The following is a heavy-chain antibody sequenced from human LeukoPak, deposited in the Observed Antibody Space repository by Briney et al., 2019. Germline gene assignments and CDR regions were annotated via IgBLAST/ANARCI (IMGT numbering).Heavy chain of an antibody. CDR3: ARGGLAAAGNWFDP. J-gene: IGHJ5*02. V-gene: IGHV3-33*08. CDR2: IWYDGSNK. CDR1: GFTFSTYR. Sequence: GGSLRLSCAASGFTFSTYRMNWVRQAPGKGLEWVAVIWYDGSNKYYADSVKGRFTISRDNSKNTLYLQMNSLRAEDTAVYYCARGGLAAAGNWFDPWGQGTLVTVSS. D-gene: IGHD6-13*01.